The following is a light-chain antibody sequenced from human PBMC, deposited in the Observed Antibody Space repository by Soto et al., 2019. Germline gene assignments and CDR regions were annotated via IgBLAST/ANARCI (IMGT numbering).Light chain of an antibody. J-gene: IGKJ5*01. CDR2: GAS. Sequence: EIVMTQSPATLSVSPGERATLSCRASQSVSRNLAWYQQKPGQAPRLLIYGASTRATGIPARFSGSGSGTEFTLTISSLQPEDFATYYCQQSNSFPFTFGQGTRLETK. CDR1: QSVSRN. V-gene: IGKV3-15*01. CDR3: QQSNSFPFT.